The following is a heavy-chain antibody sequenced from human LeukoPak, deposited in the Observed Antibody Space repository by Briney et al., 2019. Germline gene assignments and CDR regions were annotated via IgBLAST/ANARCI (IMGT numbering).Heavy chain of an antibody. Sequence: QSGGSLRLSCAASGFTCSSYAMSWLRQAPGKGLEWVSAISGSGGSTYYADSVKGRFTISRDNSKNTLYLQMNSLRAEDTAVYYCAKWAAVAGTYFDYWGQGTLVTVSS. V-gene: IGHV3-23*01. CDR3: AKWAAVAGTYFDY. J-gene: IGHJ4*02. CDR1: GFTCSSYA. CDR2: ISGSGGST. D-gene: IGHD6-19*01.